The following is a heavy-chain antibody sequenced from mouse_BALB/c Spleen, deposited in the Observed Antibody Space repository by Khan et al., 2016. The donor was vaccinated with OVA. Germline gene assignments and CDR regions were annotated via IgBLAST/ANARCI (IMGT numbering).Heavy chain of an antibody. CDR2: ITPANGNT. V-gene: IGHV14-3*02. CDR1: GFNIKDTY. J-gene: IGHJ1*01. D-gene: IGHD2-3*01. Sequence: EVQLQESGAELVKPGASVKLSCTASGFNIKDTYIHWVKRRPEQGLEWIGRITPANGNTEYDPKFQGKATMRADTSSNTAYLQLSSLTSGDTAVYYCVRPSYDLRNFDGWGAGTTVTVSS. CDR3: VRPSYDLRNFDG.